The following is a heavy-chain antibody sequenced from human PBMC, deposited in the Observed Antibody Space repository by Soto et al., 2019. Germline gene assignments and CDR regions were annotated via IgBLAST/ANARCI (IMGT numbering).Heavy chain of an antibody. CDR1: GGTFSSYA. Sequence: AASVKVSCKASGGTFSSYAISWVRQAPGQGLEWMGGIIPIFGTANYAQKFQGRVTITADESTSTAYMDLRSLTSDDTAVYYCARDRVAGIWGDAFDIWGQGTMVTVSS. J-gene: IGHJ3*02. D-gene: IGHD3-16*01. CDR3: ARDRVAGIWGDAFDI. V-gene: IGHV1-69*13. CDR2: IIPIFGTA.